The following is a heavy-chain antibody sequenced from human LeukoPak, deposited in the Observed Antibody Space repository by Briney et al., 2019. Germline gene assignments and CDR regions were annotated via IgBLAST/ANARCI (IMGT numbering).Heavy chain of an antibody. CDR2: INHSGST. Sequence: SETLSLTCAVYGGSFSGYYWSWLRQPPGKGLEWIGEINHSGSTNHNPSLKSRVTISVDTSKNQFSLKLSSVTAADTAVYYCARRRLPRPFDYWGQGTLVTVSS. V-gene: IGHV4-34*01. J-gene: IGHJ4*02. D-gene: IGHD4-11*01. CDR3: ARRRLPRPFDY. CDR1: GGSFSGYY.